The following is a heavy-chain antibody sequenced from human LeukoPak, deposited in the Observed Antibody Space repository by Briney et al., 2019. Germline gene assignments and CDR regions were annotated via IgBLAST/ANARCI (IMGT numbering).Heavy chain of an antibody. CDR1: GFSFNSYA. CDR2: ISGSGDKT. CDR3: AKGSHSTGWFYFDY. J-gene: IGHJ4*02. Sequence: PTGGSLRLSCAASGFSFNSYAMTWVRQAPGKGLEWVSVISGSGDKTYYADSVKGRFTISRDNSKNTLYRQMHSLRAEDTAKYYCAKGSHSTGWFYFDYWGQGTLVTVSS. V-gene: IGHV3-23*01. D-gene: IGHD2/OR15-2a*01.